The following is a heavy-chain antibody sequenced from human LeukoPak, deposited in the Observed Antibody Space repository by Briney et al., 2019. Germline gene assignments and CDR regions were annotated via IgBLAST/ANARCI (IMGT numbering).Heavy chain of an antibody. CDR1: GGSINNYY. D-gene: IGHD3-16*01. J-gene: IGHJ3*02. CDR2: IHDSGST. Sequence: SETLSLTCTVSGGSINNYYWSWIRQSPEKGLEWIGYIHDSGSTNYNPSLKSRVTISVDTSKNQFSLKLSSVTAADTAVYYCVRDRVLGAFDIWGQGTMVTVSS. V-gene: IGHV4-59*12. CDR3: VRDRVLGAFDI.